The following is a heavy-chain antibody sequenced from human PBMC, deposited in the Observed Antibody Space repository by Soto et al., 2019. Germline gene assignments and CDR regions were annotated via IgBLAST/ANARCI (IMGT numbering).Heavy chain of an antibody. CDR3: ANGGEWLFNFDY. CDR1: GFTFSGHA. J-gene: IGHJ4*02. CDR2: ISDSGIHT. D-gene: IGHD3-3*01. Sequence: EVQLLESGGGLVQPGGSLRLFCVASGFTFSGHAMSWVRQAPGKGLEWVSSISDSGIHTYYPDSVKGRFTISRDNSKNTLYLQMNSLRAEDTAVYYCANGGEWLFNFDYWGQGTLVTVSS. V-gene: IGHV3-23*01.